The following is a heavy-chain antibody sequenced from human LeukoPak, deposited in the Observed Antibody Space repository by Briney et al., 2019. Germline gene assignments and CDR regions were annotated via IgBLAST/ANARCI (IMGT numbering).Heavy chain of an antibody. CDR3: ANAEPRIPGV. CDR1: GFTFSSYW. D-gene: IGHD1-14*01. V-gene: IGHV3-30*02. J-gene: IGHJ6*04. CDR2: IRYDGSNK. Sequence: PGGSLRLSCAASGFTFSSYWMHWVRQAPGKGLEWVAFIRYDGSNKYYADSVKGRFTISRDNSKNTLYLQMNSLRAEDAAVYYCANAEPRIPGVWGKGTTVTVSS.